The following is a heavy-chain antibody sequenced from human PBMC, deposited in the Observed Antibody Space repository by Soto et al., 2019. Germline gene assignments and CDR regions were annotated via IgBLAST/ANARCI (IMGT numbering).Heavy chain of an antibody. Sequence: EVQLLESGGGLVQPGRSLRLSCTGSGFKFDEYAMHWVRLIPGKGLEWVAGINWNSANIGYADSVKGRFTISRDNAKSSLYLEMNSLRPEETALYYCTQALLGLVLLPGGSWGQGTLVTVSS. V-gene: IGHV3-9*01. CDR3: TQALLGLVLLPGGS. D-gene: IGHD3-10*01. CDR2: INWNSANI. J-gene: IGHJ4*02. CDR1: GFKFDEYA.